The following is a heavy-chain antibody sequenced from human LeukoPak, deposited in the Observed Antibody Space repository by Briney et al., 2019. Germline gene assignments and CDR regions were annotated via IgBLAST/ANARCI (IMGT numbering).Heavy chain of an antibody. D-gene: IGHD3-22*01. CDR2: IYYSGST. CDR1: GGSISSYY. Sequence: PSETLSLTCTVSGGSISSYYWSWIRQPPGKGLEWIGSIYYSGSTYYNPSLKSRVTISVDTSKNQFSLKLSSVTAADTAVYYCARLPYYYDGSGYIDYWGQGTLVTVSS. J-gene: IGHJ4*02. V-gene: IGHV4-39*01. CDR3: ARLPYYYDGSGYIDY.